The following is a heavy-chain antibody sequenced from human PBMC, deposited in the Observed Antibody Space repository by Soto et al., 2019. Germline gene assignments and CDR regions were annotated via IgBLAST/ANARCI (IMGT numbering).Heavy chain of an antibody. CDR3: AKGSCRPHDY. Sequence: EVQLLESGGGLVQPGGSLRLSCAASGFTFSTYAMSWVRQAPGKGLEWVSAISGSGDTTYYANSVKGRFTISRDNCKDTLYLQMNSLRAEDTAVYYCAKGSCRPHDYWGQGTLVTVSS. CDR1: GFTFSTYA. J-gene: IGHJ4*02. CDR2: ISGSGDTT. D-gene: IGHD1-26*01. V-gene: IGHV3-23*01.